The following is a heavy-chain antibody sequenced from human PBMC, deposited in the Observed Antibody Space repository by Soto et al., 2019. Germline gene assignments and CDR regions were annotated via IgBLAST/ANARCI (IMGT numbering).Heavy chain of an antibody. J-gene: IGHJ4*02. D-gene: IGHD3-3*01. CDR1: GGTFSSYA. V-gene: IGHV1-69*06. CDR3: ARVTGGDFCSGYYYYFDY. CDR2: IIPILGTA. Sequence: SVKVSCKASGGTFSSYAISWVRQAPGQGLEWMGGIIPILGTANYAQKFQGRVTLTADNSTSPAYMQLSSLSSEDTAVYSCARVTGGDFCSGYYYYFDYWGQGTLVTVS.